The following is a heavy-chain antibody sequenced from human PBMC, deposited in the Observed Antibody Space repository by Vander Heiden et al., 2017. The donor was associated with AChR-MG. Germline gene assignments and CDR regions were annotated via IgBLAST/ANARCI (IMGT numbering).Heavy chain of an antibody. CDR3: AHCKEGEYVWGSDRQKGGDAFDI. D-gene: IGHD3-16*02. CDR2: IYWDDDK. Sequence: QITLKESGPTLVKPTQTLTLTCTFSGFSLSTNGVGVGWIRQPPGKALGWLALIYWDDDKRYSPSLKSRLTITKDTSKNQVVLTMTNMDPVDTATYYCAHCKEGEYVWGSDRQKGGDAFDIWGQGTMVTVSS. J-gene: IGHJ3*02. V-gene: IGHV2-5*02. CDR1: GFSLSTNGVG.